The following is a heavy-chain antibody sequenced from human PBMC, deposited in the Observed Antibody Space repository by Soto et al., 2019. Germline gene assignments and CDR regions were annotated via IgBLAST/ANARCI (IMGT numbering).Heavy chain of an antibody. V-gene: IGHV6-1*01. D-gene: IGHD5-18*01. Sequence: SQTLSLTXAISGDSVSSNSAAWNWIRQSPSRGLEWLGRTYYRSKWYNDYAVSVKSRITINPDTSKNQFSLQLNSVTPEDTAVYYCARDRGAVDTAMVAGYYYGMDVWGQGTTVTVSS. CDR2: TYYRSKWYN. CDR1: GDSVSSNSAA. CDR3: ARDRGAVDTAMVAGYYYGMDV. J-gene: IGHJ6*02.